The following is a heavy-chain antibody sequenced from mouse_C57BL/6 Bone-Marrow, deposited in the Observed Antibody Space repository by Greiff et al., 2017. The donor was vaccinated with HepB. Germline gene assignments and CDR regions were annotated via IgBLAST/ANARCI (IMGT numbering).Heavy chain of an antibody. CDR2: IHPNSGST. CDR1: GYTFTSHW. V-gene: IGHV1-64*01. CDR3: ARSGTAWFAY. J-gene: IGHJ3*01. Sequence: QVQLQQPGAELVKPGASVKLSCKASGYTFTSHWMHWVKQRPGQGLEWIGMIHPNSGSTNYNEKFKSKATLTVDKSSSTAYMQLSSLTSEDSAVYYCARSGTAWFAYWGQGTLVTVSA. D-gene: IGHD3-3*01.